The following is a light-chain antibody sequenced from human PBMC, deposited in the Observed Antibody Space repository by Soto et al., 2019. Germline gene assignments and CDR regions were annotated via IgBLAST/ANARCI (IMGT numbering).Light chain of an antibody. CDR3: SSYTTSNTRQIV. Sequence: QSALTQPASVSGSPGQSITISCTGTSSDVGGYNYVSRYQQHPGKAPKFMIYDVSNRPSGVSNRFSGSKSGNTASLTISGLQAEDEADYYCSSYTTSNTRQIVFGTGTKSPS. V-gene: IGLV2-14*01. CDR1: SSDVGGYNY. CDR2: DVS. J-gene: IGLJ1*01.